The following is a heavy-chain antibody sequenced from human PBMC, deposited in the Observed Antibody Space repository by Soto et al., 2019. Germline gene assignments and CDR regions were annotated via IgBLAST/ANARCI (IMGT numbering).Heavy chain of an antibody. D-gene: IGHD5-12*01. CDR1: GYSFTSND. J-gene: IGHJ4*02. V-gene: IGHV1-8*01. CDR2: VNPNSRNT. Sequence: QVQLVQFGAEVKKPGALVKVSCKDSGYSFTSNDIHWVRQATAQDLQLLGWVNPNSRNTGHAQKFQHRLTMTTTTSRSTAYMDLHTLRSADTAIYFCARGRIFGFSGYELLGGLDFWGQGTPVTVAS. CDR3: ARGRIFGFSGYELLGGLDF.